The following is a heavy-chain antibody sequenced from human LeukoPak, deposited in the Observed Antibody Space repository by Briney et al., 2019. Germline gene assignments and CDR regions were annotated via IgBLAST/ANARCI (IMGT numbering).Heavy chain of an antibody. D-gene: IGHD6-19*01. J-gene: IGHJ4*02. CDR1: GFTFSKYW. V-gene: IGHV3-74*01. Sequence: PGGSLRLSCAASGFTFSKYWMLWVRHAPGQGLESVSRINTGGTVTTYADSVKGRFTVSRDNADNTMFLQMNSVRDEDTAVYYCATKQWLAPPPDSWGQGTPVTVSS. CDR3: ATKQWLAPPPDS. CDR2: INTGGTVT.